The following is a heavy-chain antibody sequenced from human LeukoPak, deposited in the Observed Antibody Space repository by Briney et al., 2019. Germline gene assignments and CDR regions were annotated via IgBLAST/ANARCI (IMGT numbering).Heavy chain of an antibody. V-gene: IGHV1-69*05. D-gene: IGHD1-26*01. Sequence: SVKVSCKASGGTFSSYAISWVRQAPGQGLEWMGGIIPIFGTANYAQKFQGRVTITTDESTSTAYMELSSLRSEDTAVYCCARGRLVAATTGYYMDVWGKGTTVTVSS. CDR2: IIPIFGTA. CDR1: GGTFSSYA. J-gene: IGHJ6*03. CDR3: ARGRLVAATTGYYMDV.